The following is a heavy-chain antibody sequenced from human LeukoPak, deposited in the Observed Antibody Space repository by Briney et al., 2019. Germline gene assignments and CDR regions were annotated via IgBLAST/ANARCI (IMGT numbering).Heavy chain of an antibody. D-gene: IGHD3-22*01. V-gene: IGHV3-21*01. J-gene: IGHJ4*02. CDR2: ISTRSDFT. CDR3: ARVDSSGYYIHLDY. Sequence: GGSLRLSCAASGFTFSSYTMSWVRLAPGKGLEWASSISTRSDFTYYADSLKGRFTISRDNAKNSLYLQMNSLRAEDTAVYYCARVDSSGYYIHLDYWGRGTPVTVSS. CDR1: GFTFSSYT.